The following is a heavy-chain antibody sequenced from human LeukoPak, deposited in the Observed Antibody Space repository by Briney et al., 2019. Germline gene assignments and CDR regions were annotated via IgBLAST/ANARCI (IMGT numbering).Heavy chain of an antibody. CDR1: GGSISSYY. Sequence: SETLSLTCTVSGGSISSYYWSWIRQPPGKGLEWIGYIYYSGSTNYNTSLKSRVTISVDTSKNQFSLKLSSVTAADTAVYYCARAKKRSGRSRNFYLDVWGKGTTVTVSS. D-gene: IGHD1-26*01. CDR3: ARAKKRSGRSRNFYLDV. V-gene: IGHV4-59*08. CDR2: IYYSGST. J-gene: IGHJ6*03.